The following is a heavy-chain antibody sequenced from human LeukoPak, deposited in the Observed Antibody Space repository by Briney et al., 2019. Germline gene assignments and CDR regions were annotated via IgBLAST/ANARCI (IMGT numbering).Heavy chain of an antibody. CDR2: INPSGGST. CDR3: ARTGLVGAEGNFDY. D-gene: IGHD1-26*01. J-gene: IGHJ4*02. V-gene: IGHV1-46*01. CDR1: GYTFTSYG. Sequence: ASVKVSCKASGYTFTSYGISWVRQAPGQGLEWMGIINPSGGSTSYAQKFQGRVTMTRDTSTSTVYMELSSLRSEDTAVYYCARTGLVGAEGNFDYWGQGTLVTVSS.